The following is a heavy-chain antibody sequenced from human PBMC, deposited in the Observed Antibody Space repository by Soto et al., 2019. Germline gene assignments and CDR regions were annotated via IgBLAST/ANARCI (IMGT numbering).Heavy chain of an antibody. CDR3: APTRYDYGDDAVGY. J-gene: IGHJ4*01. D-gene: IGHD4-17*01. Sequence: EVQLLEYGGGLVQRGESLRLSCVASGFTFNKYAMTWVRQAPGKGLEWVSSISGSSSTTYYADSGKGRLTISRDNSKNTVYLHMNTLSTEDTAVYYCAPTRYDYGDDAVGYWGQGTLVTVSS. CDR2: ISGSSSTT. CDR1: GFTFNKYA. V-gene: IGHV3-23*01.